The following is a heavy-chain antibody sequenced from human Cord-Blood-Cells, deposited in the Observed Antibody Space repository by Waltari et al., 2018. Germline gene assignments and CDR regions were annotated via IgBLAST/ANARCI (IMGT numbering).Heavy chain of an antibody. J-gene: IGHJ2*01. CDR2: INHSGST. Sequence: QVQLQQWGAGLLKPSETLSLTCAVYGGSFSGYYWSVIRQPPGKGLEWIGEINHSGSTNYNPSLKSRVTISVDTSKNQFSLKLSSVTAADTAVYYCARGIPGDPHTNRYFDLWGRGTLVTVSS. D-gene: IGHD7-27*01. CDR1: GGSFSGYY. V-gene: IGHV4-34*01. CDR3: ARGIPGDPHTNRYFDL.